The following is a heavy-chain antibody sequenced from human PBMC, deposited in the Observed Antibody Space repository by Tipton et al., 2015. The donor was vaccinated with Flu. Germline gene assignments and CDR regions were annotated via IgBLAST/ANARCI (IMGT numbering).Heavy chain of an antibody. J-gene: IGHJ5*02. CDR3: ARYPESNYHWFGP. V-gene: IGHV4-39*07. D-gene: IGHD4-11*01. Sequence: TLSLTCTVSGASLRSSSYYWGWIRQPQGKGLEWIGSFYYDVGTYYNPSLKSRVTISVDTSKNQISLKLSSVTAADTAVYYCARYPESNYHWFGPWGQGARVTVSS. CDR1: GASLRSSSYY. CDR2: FYYDVGT.